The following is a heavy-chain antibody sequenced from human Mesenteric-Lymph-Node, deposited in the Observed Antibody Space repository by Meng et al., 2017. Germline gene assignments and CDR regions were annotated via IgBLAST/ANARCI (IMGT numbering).Heavy chain of an antibody. D-gene: IGHD2-21*02. CDR3: AKYCGGDCFRNFDY. Sequence: LSLTCAASGFTFSSYAMHWVRQAPGKGLEWVAVISYDGTDKYYADSVQGRFTISRDNSKNTLYLEMNSLRAEDTALYYCAKYCGGDCFRNFDYWGQGTLVTVSS. CDR2: ISYDGTDK. V-gene: IGHV3-30*07. J-gene: IGHJ4*02. CDR1: GFTFSSYA.